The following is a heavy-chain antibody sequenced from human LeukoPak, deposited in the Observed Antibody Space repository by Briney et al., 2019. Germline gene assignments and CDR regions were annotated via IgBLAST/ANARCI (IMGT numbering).Heavy chain of an antibody. Sequence: PGGSLRLSCAASGFTFNNYAMSWVRQAPGTGVEWVSGLSGSGGHTYYADSVKGRLTISRDNSKNTLYLQMNNLRAEDTAIYYCAKSLDTGFDFWGQGTLVTVSS. CDR2: LSGSGGHT. V-gene: IGHV3-23*01. D-gene: IGHD5-18*01. CDR1: GFTFNNYA. CDR3: AKSLDTGFDF. J-gene: IGHJ4*02.